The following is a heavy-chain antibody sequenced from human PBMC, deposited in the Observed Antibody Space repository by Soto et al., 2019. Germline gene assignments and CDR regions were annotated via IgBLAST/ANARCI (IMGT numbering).Heavy chain of an antibody. V-gene: IGHV4-59*01. CDR2: IYYSGST. CDR3: ARVRAIAVAGTQGGVAFDI. Sequence: PSETLSLTCTVSGGSISSYYWSWIRQPPGKGLEWIGYIYYSGSTNYNPSLKSRVTISVDTSKNQFSLKLSSVTAADTAVYYCARVRAIAVAGTQGGVAFDIWGQGTMVTVSS. CDR1: GGSISSYY. D-gene: IGHD6-19*01. J-gene: IGHJ3*02.